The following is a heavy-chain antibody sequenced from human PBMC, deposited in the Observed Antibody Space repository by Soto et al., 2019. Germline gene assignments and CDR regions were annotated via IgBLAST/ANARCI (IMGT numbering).Heavy chain of an antibody. Sequence: EVQLVESGGGLVKPGGSLRLSCAGSGFTFSSYSMSWVRQAPGKGLEWVSSISSSSTYISYADSVKGRFTISRDNANNSLFLQVNSLRAEATAMYYCARGAVAAAGIPTYYFGYWGQGTLVTVSS. V-gene: IGHV3-21*01. J-gene: IGHJ4*02. CDR3: ARGAVAAAGIPTYYFGY. CDR1: GFTFSSYS. D-gene: IGHD6-13*01. CDR2: ISSSSTYI.